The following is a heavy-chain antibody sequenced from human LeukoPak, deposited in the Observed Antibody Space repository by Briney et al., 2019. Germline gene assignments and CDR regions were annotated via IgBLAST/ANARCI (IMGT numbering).Heavy chain of an antibody. CDR1: RGSISTFS. D-gene: IGHD1-26*01. Sequence: PSETLSLTCTVSRGSISTFSWNWIRRPPGKGLEWIGYISDTGSTKYNPSLKSRVTMSVDTSKNQFSLKLRSVTAADTAVYCCARQPDSGSYLYAFDIWGQGTMVTVSS. CDR3: ARQPDSGSYLYAFDI. V-gene: IGHV4-59*01. J-gene: IGHJ3*02. CDR2: ISDTGST.